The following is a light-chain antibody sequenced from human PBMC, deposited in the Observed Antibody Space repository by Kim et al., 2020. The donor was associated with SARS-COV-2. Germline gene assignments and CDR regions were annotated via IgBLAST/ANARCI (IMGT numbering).Light chain of an antibody. CDR2: AAS. J-gene: IGKJ1*01. CDR1: QDIANS. CDR3: QKYNSAPWT. V-gene: IGKV1-27*01. Sequence: ASIGDRDIITCRASQDIANSLAWYKQKPGKVPQVLIYAASTLQSGVPARFSGSGSGTEFTLTIGSLQTEDVATYYCQKYNSAPWTFGPGTKVDIK.